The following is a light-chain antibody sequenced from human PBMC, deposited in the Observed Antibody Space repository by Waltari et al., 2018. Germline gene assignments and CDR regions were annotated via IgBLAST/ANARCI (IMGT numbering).Light chain of an antibody. CDR1: QGISSY. CDR3: QQYYSYPPRT. CDR2: AAS. Sequence: AIRITQSPSSLSASTGDRVTITCRASQGISSYLAWYQQKPGKAPKLLIYAASTLQSGVPSRFSGSGSGTDFTLTISCLQSEDFVTYYCQQYYSYPPRTFGQGTKVEIK. J-gene: IGKJ1*01. V-gene: IGKV1-8*01.